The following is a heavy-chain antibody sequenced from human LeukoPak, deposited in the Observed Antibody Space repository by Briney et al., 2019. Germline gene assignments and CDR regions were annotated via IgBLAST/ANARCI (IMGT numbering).Heavy chain of an antibody. CDR2: FDPEDGET. D-gene: IGHD6-13*01. CDR1: GYTLTELS. V-gene: IGHV1-24*01. Sequence: ASVKVSCKVSGYTLTELSMHWVRQAPGKGLEWMGGFDPEDGETIYAQKLQGRVTMTTDTSTSTAYMELRSLRSDDTAVCYCARDSPVSGSSWYRSTFDYWGQGTLVTVSS. J-gene: IGHJ4*02. CDR3: ARDSPVSGSSWYRSTFDY.